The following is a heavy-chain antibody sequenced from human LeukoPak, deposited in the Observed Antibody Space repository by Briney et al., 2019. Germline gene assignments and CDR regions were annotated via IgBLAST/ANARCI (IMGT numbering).Heavy chain of an antibody. Sequence: GGSLRLSCAVSGITLSNYGMSWVRQAPGKGLEWVAGISDSGGSTNYADSVKGRFTISRDNPKNTLYLQMNSLRAEDTAVYFCANSAGGDYGDLDFDYWGQGTLVTVSS. V-gene: IGHV3-23*01. CDR3: ANSAGGDYGDLDFDY. CDR1: GITLSNYG. CDR2: ISDSGGST. D-gene: IGHD4-17*01. J-gene: IGHJ4*02.